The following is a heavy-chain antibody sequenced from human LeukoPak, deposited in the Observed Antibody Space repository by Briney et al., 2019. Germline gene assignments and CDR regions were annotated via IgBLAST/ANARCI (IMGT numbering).Heavy chain of an antibody. CDR1: GFTFSSYW. D-gene: IGHD2-2*01. CDR2: IKQDGSEK. J-gene: IGHJ4*02. CDR3: ARELWGYCSSTSCYGGDHFDY. V-gene: IGHV3-7*03. Sequence: GGSLRLSCAASGFTFSSYWMSWVRQAPGKGLEWVANIKQDGSEKYYVDSVKGRFTISRDNAKNSLYLQMNSLRAEDTAVYYCARELWGYCSSTSCYGGDHFDYWGQGTLVTVSS.